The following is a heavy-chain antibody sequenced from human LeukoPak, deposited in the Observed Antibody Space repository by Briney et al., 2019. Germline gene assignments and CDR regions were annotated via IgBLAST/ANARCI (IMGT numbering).Heavy chain of an antibody. V-gene: IGHV3-21*01. D-gene: IGHD5-18*01. CDR1: GFTFSSYS. CDR3: ASGYSYGYGRDRDAFDI. J-gene: IGHJ3*02. CDR2: ISSSSSYI. Sequence: GGSLRLSCAASGFTFSSYSMTWVRQAPGKGLEWVSSISSSSSYIYYADSVKGRFTISRDNAKNSLYLQMNSLRAEDTAVYYCASGYSYGYGRDRDAFDIWGQGTMVTVSS.